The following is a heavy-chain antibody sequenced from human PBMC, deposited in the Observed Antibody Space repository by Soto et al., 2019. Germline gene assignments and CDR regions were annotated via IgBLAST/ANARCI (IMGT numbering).Heavy chain of an antibody. CDR2: ITSRGPTM. Sequence: PGGSLRLSXAASGFTFSDYYMSWIRQAPGKGLEWVSYITSRGPTMSYADSVKGRFTISRDNARNSLYLQMNSLRVEDTAVYYCARDRCDPRPNGFDIWGQGTMVTVSS. D-gene: IGHD2-21*01. J-gene: IGHJ3*02. V-gene: IGHV3-11*01. CDR3: ARDRCDPRPNGFDI. CDR1: GFTFSDYY.